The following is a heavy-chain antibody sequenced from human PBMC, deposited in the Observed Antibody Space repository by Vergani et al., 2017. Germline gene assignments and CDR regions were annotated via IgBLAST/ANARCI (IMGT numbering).Heavy chain of an antibody. CDR3: ARVNTETNGHLYYYYYMDV. CDR2: IDHTGRP. V-gene: IGHV4-34*01. J-gene: IGHJ6*03. CDR1: GGSFTSYH. D-gene: IGHD4-11*01. Sequence: QVQLQQWGGGLLKPSETLSLTCVVNGGSFTSYHWTWIRQSPGEGLEWVGDIDHTGRPDYNPSLKRRLTMSVDKSRNQFSLTLNSVTATDTAIYFCARVNTETNGHLYYYYYMDVGGQGTAVGVS.